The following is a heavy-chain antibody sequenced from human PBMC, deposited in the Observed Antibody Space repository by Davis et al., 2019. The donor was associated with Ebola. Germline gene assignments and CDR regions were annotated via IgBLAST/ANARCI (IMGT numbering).Heavy chain of an antibody. J-gene: IGHJ6*02. CDR3: ARGKSYYYYGMDV. Sequence: SVKVSCKASGGTFISYAISWVRQAPGQGLEWMGRIIPILGIANYAQKFQGRVTITADKSTSTAYMELSSLRSEDTAVYYCARGKSYYYYGMDVWGQGTTVTVSS. CDR1: GGTFISYA. CDR2: IIPILGIA. V-gene: IGHV1-69*04.